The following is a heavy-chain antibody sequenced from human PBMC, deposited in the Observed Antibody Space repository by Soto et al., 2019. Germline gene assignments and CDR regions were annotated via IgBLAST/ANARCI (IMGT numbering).Heavy chain of an antibody. Sequence: SVKVSCKASGGTFSSYAISWVRQAPGQGLEWMGGIIPIFGTANYAQKFQGRVTITADESTSTAYMELRSLRSGDTAVYYCSRGLIAVAGTYYCYGMDVWGKGST. CDR2: IIPIFGTA. CDR3: SRGLIAVAGTYYCYGMDV. V-gene: IGHV1-69*13. D-gene: IGHD6-19*01. CDR1: GGTFSSYA. J-gene: IGHJ6*04.